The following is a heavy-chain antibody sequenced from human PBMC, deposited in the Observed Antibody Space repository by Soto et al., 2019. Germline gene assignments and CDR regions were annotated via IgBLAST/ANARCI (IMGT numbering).Heavy chain of an antibody. J-gene: IGHJ6*03. D-gene: IGHD3-3*01. Sequence: GGSLRLSCAASGFTFSSYWMSWVRQAPGKGLEWVANIKQDGSEKYYVDSVKGRFTISRDNAKNSLYLQMNSLRAEDTAVYYCSRCGYDFGSSTNYYYYYYMDVWGKGTTVTV. CDR3: SRCGYDFGSSTNYYYYYYMDV. CDR1: GFTFSSYW. CDR2: IKQDGSEK. V-gene: IGHV3-7*01.